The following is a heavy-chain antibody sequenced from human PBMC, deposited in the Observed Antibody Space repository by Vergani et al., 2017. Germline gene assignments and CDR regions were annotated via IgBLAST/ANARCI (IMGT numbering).Heavy chain of an antibody. D-gene: IGHD4-23*01. V-gene: IGHV3-30*18. Sequence: QVQLVESGGGVVQPGRSLRLSCAASGFTFSSYGMHWVRQAPGKGLEWVAFISYDGSNKYYADSVKGRFTISRDNSKNTLYLQMNSLRAEDTAVYYCAKAPIDYGGNSFFDYWGQGTLVTVSS. CDR3: AKAPIDYGGNSFFDY. J-gene: IGHJ4*02. CDR1: GFTFSSYG. CDR2: ISYDGSNK.